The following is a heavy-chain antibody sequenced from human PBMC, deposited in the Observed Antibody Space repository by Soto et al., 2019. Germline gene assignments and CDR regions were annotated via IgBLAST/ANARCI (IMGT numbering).Heavy chain of an antibody. Sequence: EVQLLESGGGLVQPGGSLRLSCAASGFTFSSYTMNWVRQAPGKGLEWVSAISHSGGYTYYADSVKGRFTISRDSSKNTLYLQMNSLRGEDTAVYYCAKDFLKGVTASVGAFDIWGQGTMVTVSS. J-gene: IGHJ3*02. CDR1: GFTFSSYT. V-gene: IGHV3-23*01. CDR2: ISHSGGYT. CDR3: AKDFLKGVTASVGAFDI. D-gene: IGHD1-20*01.